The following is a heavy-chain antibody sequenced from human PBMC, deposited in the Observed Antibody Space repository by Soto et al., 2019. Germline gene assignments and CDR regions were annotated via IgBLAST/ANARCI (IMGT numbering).Heavy chain of an antibody. J-gene: IGHJ5*02. CDR2: IYYSGST. CDR3: ARAGSNVVRGVYNWFDP. CDR1: GDSIRGGGYY. V-gene: IGHV4-31*03. Sequence: SETLSLTCTVSGDSIRGGGYYWNWIRQHPGKGLEWIGYIYYSGSTYYSPSLKSRVTISVETSKNRFSLTLTSVTAADTAVYYCARAGSNVVRGVYNWFDPWGQGTLVTVSS. D-gene: IGHD3-10*01.